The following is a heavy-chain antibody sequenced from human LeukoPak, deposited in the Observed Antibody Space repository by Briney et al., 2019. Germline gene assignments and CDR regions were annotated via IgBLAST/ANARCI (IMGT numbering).Heavy chain of an antibody. Sequence: GGSLRLSCAASGFTFSNAWMSWVRQAPGKGLEWVSTISGNGHDTFYADSVKGRLSISRDNSKSTHYLQMNSLRVEDTAIYYCAKGGHYSFFDIWGRGTLVTVSS. V-gene: IGHV3-23*01. CDR1: GFTFSNAW. J-gene: IGHJ3*02. CDR2: ISGNGHDT. D-gene: IGHD3-10*01. CDR3: AKGGHYSFFDI.